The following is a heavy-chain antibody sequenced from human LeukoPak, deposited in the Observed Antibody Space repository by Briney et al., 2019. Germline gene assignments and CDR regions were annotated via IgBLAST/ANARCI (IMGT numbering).Heavy chain of an antibody. V-gene: IGHV3-21*01. CDR2: INSSSSYI. Sequence: PGRSLRLSCAASGFTFSSYGMHWVRQAPGKGLEWVSSINSSSSYIYYADSVKGRFTISRDNAKNSLYLQMNSLRAEDTAVYYCARVRSGSYSYYNYYYMDVWGKGTTVTVSS. J-gene: IGHJ6*03. D-gene: IGHD1-26*01. CDR3: ARVRSGSYSYYNYYYMDV. CDR1: GFTFSSYG.